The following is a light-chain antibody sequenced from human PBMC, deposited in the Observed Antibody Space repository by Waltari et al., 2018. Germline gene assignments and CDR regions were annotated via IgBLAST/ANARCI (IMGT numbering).Light chain of an antibody. CDR1: DSDVGAYDF. Sequence: QSALTQPASVSGSPGQSITISCSGTDSDVGAYDFVSWYQQHPGKAPHLIIYEVSNRPSGISNPFSASKAGNTASLTIPGLQAEDEAEYYCSSYTTGSAPGVFGTGTRVTVL. CDR2: EVS. J-gene: IGLJ1*01. V-gene: IGLV2-14*01. CDR3: SSYTTGSAPGV.